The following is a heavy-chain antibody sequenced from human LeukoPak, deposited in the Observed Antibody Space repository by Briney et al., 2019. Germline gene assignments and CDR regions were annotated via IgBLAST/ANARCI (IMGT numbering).Heavy chain of an antibody. CDR3: ARNTRSTLAYDN. J-gene: IGHJ4*02. D-gene: IGHD1-1*01. V-gene: IGHV1-2*02. CDR2: INPNSGGT. CDR1: GYTFTGYY. Sequence: GASVKVSCKASGYTFTGYYLHWVRQAPGQGLEWMGWINPNSGGTNYAQKFQGRVTMTSDTSISTAYMELSRLTSDDTAVYYCARNTRSTLAYDNWGQGTLVTVSS.